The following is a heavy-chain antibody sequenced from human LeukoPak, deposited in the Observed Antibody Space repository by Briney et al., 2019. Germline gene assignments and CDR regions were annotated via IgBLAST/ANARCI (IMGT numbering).Heavy chain of an antibody. J-gene: IGHJ3*02. D-gene: IGHD3-9*01. CDR2: ISSSSSYI. CDR1: GFTFSSYS. Sequence: GGSLRLSCAASGFTFSSYSMNWVRQAPGKGLEWVSSISSSSSYIYYADSVEGRFTISRDNAKNSLYLQMNSLRAEDTAVYYCARDIGDILTGGYDAFDIWGQGTLVTVSS. CDR3: ARDIGDILTGGYDAFDI. V-gene: IGHV3-21*01.